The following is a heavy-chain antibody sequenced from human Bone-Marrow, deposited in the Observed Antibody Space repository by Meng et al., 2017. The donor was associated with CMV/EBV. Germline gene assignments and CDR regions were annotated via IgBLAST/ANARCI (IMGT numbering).Heavy chain of an antibody. V-gene: IGHV3-23*01. CDR3: AKRGGEY. CDR2: ISGSGGST. J-gene: IGHJ4*02. D-gene: IGHD7-27*01. CDR1: GLTFSSYA. Sequence: GESLKISCAVPGLTFSSYAMSWVRQAPGKGLEWVSAISGSGGSTYYADSVKGRFTISRYNSKNTLYLKMNSLRAEETAVYYCAKRGGEYWGQGTLVTVSS.